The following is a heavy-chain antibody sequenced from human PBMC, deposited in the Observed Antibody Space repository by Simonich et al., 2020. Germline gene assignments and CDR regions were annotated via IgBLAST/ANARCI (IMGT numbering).Heavy chain of an antibody. CDR1: GFTFSSYA. CDR2: ISYDGSNK. J-gene: IGHJ3*02. CDR3: ARAGDDEHAFDI. D-gene: IGHD7-27*01. Sequence: QVQLVESGGGVVQPGRSLRLSCAASGFTFSSYAMHWVRQAPGKVLGWVAVISYDGSNKYYADSVKGRFTISRDNSKNTLYLQMNSLRAEDTAVYYCARAGDDEHAFDIWGQGTMVTVSS. V-gene: IGHV3-30*07.